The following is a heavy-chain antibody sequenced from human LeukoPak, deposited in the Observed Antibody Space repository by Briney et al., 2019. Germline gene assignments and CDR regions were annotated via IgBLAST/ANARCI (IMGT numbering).Heavy chain of an antibody. J-gene: IGHJ3*02. Sequence: ASVKVSCKASGYTFTSYDINWVRQATGQGLEWMGWMNPNSGNTGYAQKFQGRVTITRNTSISTAYMKLSSLRSEHTPVNYCARAFRKIAARVFYMGGQGKMVTF. CDR2: MNPNSGNT. V-gene: IGHV1-8*03. CDR1: GYTFTSYD. D-gene: IGHD6-13*01. CDR3: ARAFRKIAARVFYM.